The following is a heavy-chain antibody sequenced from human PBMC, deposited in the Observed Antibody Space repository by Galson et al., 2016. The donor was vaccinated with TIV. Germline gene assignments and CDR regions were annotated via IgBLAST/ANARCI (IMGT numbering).Heavy chain of an antibody. Sequence: SETLSLTCTVSGGSISSYYWSWIRQPPGKGLEWIGYIYYSGSTNYNPSLKSRATISVDTSKNQFSLKLSSVTAADTAVYYCARDFTDSSGYYHTHWYFDLWGRGTLVTVSS. D-gene: IGHD3-22*01. J-gene: IGHJ2*01. CDR3: ARDFTDSSGYYHTHWYFDL. CDR2: IYYSGST. V-gene: IGHV4-59*01. CDR1: GGSISSYY.